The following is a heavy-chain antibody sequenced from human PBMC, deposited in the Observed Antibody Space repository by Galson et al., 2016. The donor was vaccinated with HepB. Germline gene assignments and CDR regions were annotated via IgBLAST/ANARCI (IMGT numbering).Heavy chain of an antibody. CDR3: ARDERWPRGMDV. J-gene: IGHJ4*02. Sequence: SLRLSCAASGFTFSSFAMSWVRQAPGKGLEWVSSISSSSNSIYDADSEKGRFTISRDNAKNSLFLQMNSLRAEDTAVYHCARDERWPRGMDVWGQGTLVTVSS. V-gene: IGHV3-21*01. CDR1: GFTFSSFA. CDR2: ISSSSNSI. D-gene: IGHD6-19*01.